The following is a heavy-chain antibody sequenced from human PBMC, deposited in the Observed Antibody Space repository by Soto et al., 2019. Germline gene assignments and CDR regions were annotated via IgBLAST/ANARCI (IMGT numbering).Heavy chain of an antibody. CDR2: INAGNGNT. J-gene: IGHJ4*02. D-gene: IGHD3-3*01. Sequence: GASVKVSCKASGYTFTSYAMHWVRQAPGQRLEWMGWINAGNGNTKYSQKFQGRVTITRDTSASTAYMELSSLRSEDTAVYYCARTGITIFGVPRFGFDYWGQGTLVTVSS. CDR1: GYTFTSYA. CDR3: ARTGITIFGVPRFGFDY. V-gene: IGHV1-3*01.